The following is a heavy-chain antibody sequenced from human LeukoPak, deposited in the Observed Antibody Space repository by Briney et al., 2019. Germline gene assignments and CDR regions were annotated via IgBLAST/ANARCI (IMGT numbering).Heavy chain of an antibody. Sequence: GGSLRLSCAASGFNFSSYAMHWVRQAPGKGLDWVAVISDGGDDKFYTDSVKGRFSISRDNSKNTLYLQMNSLRAEDTAVYYCAKDQAIYSSGWHRNYFDYWGQGTPVTVSS. J-gene: IGHJ4*02. D-gene: IGHD6-19*01. CDR3: AKDQAIYSSGWHRNYFDY. V-gene: IGHV3-30*10. CDR1: GFNFSSYA. CDR2: ISDGGDDK.